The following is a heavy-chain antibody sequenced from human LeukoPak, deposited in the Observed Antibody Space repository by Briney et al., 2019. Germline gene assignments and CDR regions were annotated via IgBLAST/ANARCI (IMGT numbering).Heavy chain of an antibody. CDR2: IYWNDDK. CDR1: GFSLSTSGVG. D-gene: IGHD3-22*01. Sequence: SGPTLVKPTQTLTLTCTFSGFSLSTSGVGVGWIRQPPGKALEWLALIYWNDDKRYSPSLKSRLTITKDTSKNQVDLTMTNMDPVDTATYYCAHRPPYYDSSGYYLYWGQGTLVTVSS. J-gene: IGHJ4*02. CDR3: AHRPPYYDSSGYYLY. V-gene: IGHV2-5*01.